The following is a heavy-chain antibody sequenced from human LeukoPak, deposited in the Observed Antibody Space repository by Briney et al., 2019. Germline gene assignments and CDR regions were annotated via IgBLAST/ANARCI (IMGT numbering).Heavy chain of an antibody. Sequence: EASVKVSCKASGYTFTSYGISWVRQAPGQGLEWMGWISAYNGNTNYAQKLQGRVTMTADTSTSTAYMELRSLRSDDTAVYYCAREGVSQFVPEFVNWFDPWGQGTLVTVSS. CDR1: GYTFTSYG. V-gene: IGHV1-18*01. CDR3: AREGVSQFVPEFVNWFDP. J-gene: IGHJ5*02. D-gene: IGHD2-21*01. CDR2: ISAYNGNT.